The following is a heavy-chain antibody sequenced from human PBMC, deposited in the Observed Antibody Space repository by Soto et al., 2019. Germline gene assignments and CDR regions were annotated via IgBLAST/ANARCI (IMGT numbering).Heavy chain of an antibody. CDR3: ARDKLNDYDSTPFDY. V-gene: IGHV3-48*02. CDR1: GFTFSNYA. CDR2: ISSSGSTI. Sequence: GGSLRLSCAASGFTFSNYAMNWVRQAPGKGLEWVSYISSSGSTIYYADSMKGRFTTSRDNAKNSLYLQVNSLRDEDTAVYYCARDKLNDYDSTPFDYWGQGTLVTVSS. D-gene: IGHD4-17*01. J-gene: IGHJ4*02.